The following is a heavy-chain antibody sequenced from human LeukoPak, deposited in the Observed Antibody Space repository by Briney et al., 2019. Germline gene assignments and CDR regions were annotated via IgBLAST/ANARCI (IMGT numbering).Heavy chain of an antibody. CDR2: MNPNSGNT. Sequence: GASVKVSCKASGYTFTSYDINWVRQATGQGLERMGWMNPNSGNTGYAQKFQGRVTMTRNTSISTAYMELSSLRSEDTAVYYCARVLGWYYYYYMDVWGKGTTVTVSS. CDR3: ARVLGWYYYYYMDV. V-gene: IGHV1-8*01. D-gene: IGHD3-3*02. J-gene: IGHJ6*03. CDR1: GYTFTSYD.